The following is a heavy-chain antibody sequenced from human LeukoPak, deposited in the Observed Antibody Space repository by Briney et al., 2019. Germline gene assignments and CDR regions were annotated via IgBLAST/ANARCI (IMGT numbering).Heavy chain of an antibody. CDR3: AKRDS. Sequence: PGGSLRLSCAASGFTFSSYSMNWVRQAPGKGLEWVSSISSSSSYIYYADSVKGRFTISRDNSKNTLYLQMNNLRVEDTAVYFCAKRDSRGQGTLVTVSS. V-gene: IGHV3-21*04. CDR1: GFTFSSYS. CDR2: ISSSSSYI. J-gene: IGHJ4*02.